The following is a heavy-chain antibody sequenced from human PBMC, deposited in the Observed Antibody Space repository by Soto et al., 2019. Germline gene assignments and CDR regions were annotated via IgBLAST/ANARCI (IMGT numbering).Heavy chain of an antibody. CDR1: GGSMRSYY. D-gene: IGHD2-2*01. CDR3: AREYAFSSDY. J-gene: IGHJ4*02. CDR2: IHDSGIT. V-gene: IGHV4-59*01. Sequence: SETLSLTCSVSGGSMRSYYWSWIRQPPGKGLEWIGYIHDSGITDYNPSLKSRATISIDTFRNQISLNLHSVAAADTAVYYCAREYAFSSDYWGQGTVVTVSS.